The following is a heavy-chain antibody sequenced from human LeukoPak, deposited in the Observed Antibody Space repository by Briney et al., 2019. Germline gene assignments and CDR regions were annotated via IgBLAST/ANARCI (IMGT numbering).Heavy chain of an antibody. CDR2: ISGSGGST. V-gene: IGHV3-23*01. Sequence: GGSLRLSCAASGFTFSTYIMNWVRQAPGKGLEWVSAISGSGGSTYYADSVKGRFTISRDNSKNTLYLQMNSLRAEDTAVYYCARSIAAAGTLVSWGQGTLVTVSS. D-gene: IGHD6-13*01. J-gene: IGHJ4*02. CDR3: ARSIAAAGTLVS. CDR1: GFTFSTYI.